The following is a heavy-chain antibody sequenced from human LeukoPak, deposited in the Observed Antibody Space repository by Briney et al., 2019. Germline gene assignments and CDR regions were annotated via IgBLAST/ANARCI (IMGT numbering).Heavy chain of an antibody. CDR2: ISYDGRNK. D-gene: IGHD6-13*01. J-gene: IGHJ4*02. Sequence: GGSLRLSCAASGFTFSSYGFNWVRQAPGKGLEWVAFISYDGRNKYYADSVKGRFTISRDNSMNTLYLQMSSLRAEDTAVYYCAKDRGIAAAGTRPDYWGQGTLVTVSS. CDR1: GFTFSSYG. V-gene: IGHV3-30*04. CDR3: AKDRGIAAAGTRPDY.